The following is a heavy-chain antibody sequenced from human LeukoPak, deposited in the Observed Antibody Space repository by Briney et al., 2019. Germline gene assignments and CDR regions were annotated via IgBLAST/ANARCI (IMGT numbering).Heavy chain of an antibody. V-gene: IGHV3-21*01. D-gene: IGHD6-6*01. CDR2: ISSSSSYI. J-gene: IGHJ6*01. CDR1: GFTFSSYS. Sequence: GGSLRLSCAASGFTFSSYSMNWVRQAPGKGLEWVSSISSSSSYIYYADSVKGRFTISRDNAKNSLYLQMNSLRAEDTAVYYCASVGRIYSGSHYYYYGMDVWGQGTTVTVSS. CDR3: ASVGRIYSGSHYYYYGMDV.